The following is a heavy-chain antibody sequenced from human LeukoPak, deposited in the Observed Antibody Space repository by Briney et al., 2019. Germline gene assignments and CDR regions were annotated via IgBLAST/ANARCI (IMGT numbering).Heavy chain of an antibody. CDR1: GGTFSSYA. CDR2: IIPILGIA. D-gene: IGHD3-22*01. J-gene: IGHJ5*02. Sequence: ASVKVSCKASGGTFSSYAISWVRQAPGQGLEWMGRIIPILGIANYAQKFQGRVTITADKSTSTAYMELSSLRSEDTAVYYCARDITMIVAVEGGYNWFDPWGQGTLVTVSS. CDR3: ARDITMIVAVEGGYNWFDP. V-gene: IGHV1-69*04.